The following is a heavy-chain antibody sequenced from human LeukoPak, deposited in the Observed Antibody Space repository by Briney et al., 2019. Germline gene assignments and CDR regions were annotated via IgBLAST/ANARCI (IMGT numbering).Heavy chain of an antibody. CDR2: IYHSGST. J-gene: IGHJ4*02. D-gene: IGHD1-26*01. V-gene: IGHV4-38-2*02. Sequence: PSETLSLTCTVSGYSISSGYYWGWIRQPPGKGLEWIGSIYHSGSTYYNPSLKSRVTISVDTSKNQFSLKLSSVTAADTAVYYCARAPLVGAITFDYWGQGTLVTVSS. CDR3: ARAPLVGAITFDY. CDR1: GYSISSGYY.